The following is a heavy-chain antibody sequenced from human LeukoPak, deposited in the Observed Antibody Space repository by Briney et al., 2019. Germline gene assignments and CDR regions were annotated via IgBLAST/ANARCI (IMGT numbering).Heavy chain of an antibody. D-gene: IGHD6-19*01. CDR1: GYTFTGYY. Sequence: VASVKVSCKASGYTFTGYYMHWVRQAPGQGLEWMGWINPNSGGTNYAQKFQGRVTMTRDTSINTAYMELSRLRSDDTAVYYCARDRYSSGWYSDYWGQGTLVTVSS. J-gene: IGHJ4*02. CDR3: ARDRYSSGWYSDY. CDR2: INPNSGGT. V-gene: IGHV1-2*02.